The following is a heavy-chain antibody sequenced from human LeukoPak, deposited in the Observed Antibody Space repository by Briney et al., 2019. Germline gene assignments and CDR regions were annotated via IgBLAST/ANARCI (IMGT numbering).Heavy chain of an antibody. CDR1: GFTFSSYG. Sequence: GGSLRLSCAASGFTFSSYGMHWVRQAPGKGLEWVAVIWYDGSNNYYADSVKGRFTISRDNSKNTLYLQMNSLRAEDTAVYYCARDSDDSSGYYDYWGQGTLVTVSS. D-gene: IGHD3-22*01. CDR3: ARDSDDSSGYYDY. J-gene: IGHJ4*02. CDR2: IWYDGSNN. V-gene: IGHV3-33*01.